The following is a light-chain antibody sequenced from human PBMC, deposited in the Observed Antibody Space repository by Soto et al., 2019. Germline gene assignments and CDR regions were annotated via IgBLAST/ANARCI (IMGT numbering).Light chain of an antibody. Sequence: QLVLTQSPSASASLGASVKLTCTLSSGHSSYAIAWHQQQPEKGPRYLMKLNSDGSHSKGDGIPDRFSGSSSGAERYLTICSLQSEDEADYYCQTWGTGILVFGGGTKVTVL. J-gene: IGLJ2*01. V-gene: IGLV4-69*01. CDR1: SGHSSYA. CDR2: LNSDGSH. CDR3: QTWGTGILV.